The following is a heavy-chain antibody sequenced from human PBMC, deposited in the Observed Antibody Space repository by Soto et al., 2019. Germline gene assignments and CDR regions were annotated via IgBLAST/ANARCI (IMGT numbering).Heavy chain of an antibody. CDR1: GGSFSGYY. V-gene: IGHV4-34*01. J-gene: IGHJ6*03. Sequence: QVQLQQWGAGLLKPSETLSLTCAVYGGSFSGYYWSWIRQPPGKGLEWIGEINHSGSTNYNPSLKSRVTISVDTSKNQFSLKLSSVTAADTAVYYCARSGNSTGYCSGGSCSYYMDVWGKGTTVTVSS. CDR3: ARSGNSTGYCSGGSCSYYMDV. D-gene: IGHD2-15*01. CDR2: INHSGST.